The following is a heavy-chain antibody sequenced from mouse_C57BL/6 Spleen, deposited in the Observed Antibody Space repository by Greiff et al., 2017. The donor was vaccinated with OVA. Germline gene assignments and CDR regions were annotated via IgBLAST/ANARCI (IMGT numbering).Heavy chain of an antibody. CDR2: IDPSDSYT. V-gene: IGHV1-69*01. CDR1: GYTFTSYW. D-gene: IGHD2-5*01. Sequence: QVHVKQPGAELVMPGASVKLSCKASGYTFTSYWMHWVKQRPGQGLEWIGEIDPSDSYTNYNQKFKGKSTLTVDKSSSTAYMQLSSLTSEDSAVYYCAPHSKYVGGFAYWGQGTLVTVSA. CDR3: APHSKYVGGFAY. J-gene: IGHJ3*01.